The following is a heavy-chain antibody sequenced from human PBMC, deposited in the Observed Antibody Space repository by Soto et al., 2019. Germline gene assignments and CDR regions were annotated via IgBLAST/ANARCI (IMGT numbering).Heavy chain of an antibody. CDR3: ERDRLRGYDSSGFYS. V-gene: IGHV1-18*01. D-gene: IGHD3-22*01. Sequence: ASVKVSCQASGYSFSFDGINWVRQDHGQGLEWMGWINPSDGNRNFAQKFEDRVTMTTATSTNTVFLELRSLKSDDTAIYYCERDRLRGYDSSGFYSWGQGTMVTVSS. J-gene: IGHJ4*02. CDR2: INPSDGNR. CDR1: GYSFSFDG.